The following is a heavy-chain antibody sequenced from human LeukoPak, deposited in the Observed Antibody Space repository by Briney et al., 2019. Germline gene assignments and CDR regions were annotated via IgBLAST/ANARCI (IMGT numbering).Heavy chain of an antibody. Sequence: SETLSLTCTVSGGSISGDYWSWIRQPPGKGLEWIGHISYSGITTYKPSLKSRVTISTDTSKNQVSLKLKSVTAADTAVYYCARDSPRGHIGDPWGQGTLVTVSS. V-gene: IGHV4-59*01. J-gene: IGHJ5*02. D-gene: IGHD3-10*01. CDR3: ARDSPRGHIGDP. CDR2: ISYSGIT. CDR1: GGSISGDY.